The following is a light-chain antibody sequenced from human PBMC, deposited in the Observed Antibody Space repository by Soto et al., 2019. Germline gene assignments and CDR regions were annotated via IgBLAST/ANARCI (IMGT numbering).Light chain of an antibody. CDR2: GAS. V-gene: IGKV3-15*01. J-gene: IGKJ4*01. CDR3: QHYNGWPL. Sequence: EIVMTQSPAALSLSPGERVTLSCRASQAVATSLAWYQFRPGQAPRLLIYGASIRATGVPHRFSGSGSGTEFTLTISSLLSEDFAIYFCQHYNGWPLFGGGTKVEIK. CDR1: QAVATS.